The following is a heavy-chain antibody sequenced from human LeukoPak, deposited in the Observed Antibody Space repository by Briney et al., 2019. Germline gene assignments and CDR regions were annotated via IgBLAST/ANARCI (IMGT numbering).Heavy chain of an antibody. J-gene: IGHJ6*02. V-gene: IGHV4-4*02. D-gene: IGHD2-8*01. Sequence: PSGTLSLTCAVSGGSIISSNWWSWVRQPPGKGLEWIGEIYHSGSTNYNPSLKSRVTISVDKSKNHFSLKLSSVTAADTAVYYCARGNIVLMVYAIPPYGMDVWGQGTTVTVSS. CDR3: ARGNIVLMVYAIPPYGMDV. CDR1: GGSIISSNW. CDR2: IYHSGST.